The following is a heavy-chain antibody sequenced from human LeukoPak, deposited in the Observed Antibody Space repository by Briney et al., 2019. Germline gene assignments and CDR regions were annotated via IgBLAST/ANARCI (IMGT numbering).Heavy chain of an antibody. CDR1: GFTFSDYY. CDR2: ISSSGSTI. V-gene: IGHV3-11*04. J-gene: IGHJ2*01. D-gene: IGHD1-1*01. CDR3: ARSQLELLRWYFDL. Sequence: TGGSLRLSCAASGFTFSDYYMSSIRQAPAKGLEWVSNISSSGSTIYYADSVKGRFTIFRDNAKNSLYLQMNSLRAEDTAVYYCARSQLELLRWYFDLWGRGTLVTVSS.